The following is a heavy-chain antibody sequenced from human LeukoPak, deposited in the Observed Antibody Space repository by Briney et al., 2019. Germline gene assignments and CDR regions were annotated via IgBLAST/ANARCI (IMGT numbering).Heavy chain of an antibody. V-gene: IGHV1-2*02. Sequence: ASVKVSCKASGYTFTGYYTHWVRQAPGQGLEWMGWINPNSGGTIYAQKFQGRVTITTDESTSTAYMELSSLRSEDTAVYYCARVRSTMIVVDGAFDIWGQGTMVTVSS. D-gene: IGHD3-22*01. CDR2: INPNSGGT. CDR1: GYTFTGYY. J-gene: IGHJ3*02. CDR3: ARVRSTMIVVDGAFDI.